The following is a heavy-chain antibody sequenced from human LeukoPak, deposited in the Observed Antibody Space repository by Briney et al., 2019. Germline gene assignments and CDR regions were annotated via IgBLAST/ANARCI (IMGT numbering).Heavy chain of an antibody. CDR1: GFTFSSYW. Sequence: PGGSLRLSCAASGFTFSSYWMSWVRQAPGKGLGWVANIKQDGSEKYYVDSVKGRFTISRDNAKNSLYLQMNSLRAEDTAVYYCARGGGLGIAAASGAVDVWGKGTTVTVSS. V-gene: IGHV3-7*01. CDR2: IKQDGSEK. CDR3: ARGGGLGIAAASGAVDV. D-gene: IGHD6-13*01. J-gene: IGHJ6*04.